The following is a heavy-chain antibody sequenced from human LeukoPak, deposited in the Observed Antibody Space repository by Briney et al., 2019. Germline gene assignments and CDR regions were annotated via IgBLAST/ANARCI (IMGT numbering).Heavy chain of an antibody. D-gene: IGHD3-3*01. CDR3: AREEWLLGKNAFDI. J-gene: IGHJ3*02. CDR1: GFTFSTYG. CDR2: IWYDGTNK. V-gene: IGHV3-33*01. Sequence: GRSLRLSCAASGFTFSTYGMHWIRQAPGKGLEWVTVIWYDGTNKYYADSVKGRFTISRDNSKNTLYLQMNSLRAEDTAEYYCAREEWLLGKNAFDIWGQGTMVTVSS.